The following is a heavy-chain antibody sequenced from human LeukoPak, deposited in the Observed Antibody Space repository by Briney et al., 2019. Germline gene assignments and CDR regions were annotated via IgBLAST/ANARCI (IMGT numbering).Heavy chain of an antibody. Sequence: SQTLSLTCAVSGGSISSGGYSWSWIRQPPGKGLEGIGYIYHSGSTYYNPSLKSRVTISVDRSKHQFSLKLRSVTAADTAVYYCARSSVAAAGYFDYWGQGTLVTVSS. CDR2: IYHSGST. CDR3: ARSSVAAAGYFDY. V-gene: IGHV4-30-2*01. D-gene: IGHD6-13*01. CDR1: GGSISSGGYS. J-gene: IGHJ4*02.